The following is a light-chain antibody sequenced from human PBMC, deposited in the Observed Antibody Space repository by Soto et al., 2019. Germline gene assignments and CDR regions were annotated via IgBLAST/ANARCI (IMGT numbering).Light chain of an antibody. CDR2: DAS. CDR3: QQRSNSPLT. V-gene: IGKV3-11*01. J-gene: IGKJ4*01. Sequence: EIVLTQSPATLSLSPGERATLSCRASQSVSRYLAWYQQKPGQAPRLLIYDASNRATGIPARFSGSGSGTDFTLTISSLEPEDFAVYYCQQRSNSPLTFGGGTKVVNK. CDR1: QSVSRY.